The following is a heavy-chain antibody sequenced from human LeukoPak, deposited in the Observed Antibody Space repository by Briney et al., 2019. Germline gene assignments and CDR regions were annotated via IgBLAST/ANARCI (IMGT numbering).Heavy chain of an antibody. CDR1: VGSISSGSYY. J-gene: IGHJ4*02. CDR2: IYHSGST. Sequence: SETLSLTCTVSVGSISSGSYYWSCSPQPAGKGLERIGYIYHSGSTNYNPPLKSRVTISVATSRNQFSLKLSSVTAADTDVYYCASDPYGGIDYWGQGTLVTVSS. D-gene: IGHD3-16*01. V-gene: IGHV4-61*10. CDR3: ASDPYGGIDY.